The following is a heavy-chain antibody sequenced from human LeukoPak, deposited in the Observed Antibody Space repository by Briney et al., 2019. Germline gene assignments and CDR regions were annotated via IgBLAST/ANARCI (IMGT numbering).Heavy chain of an antibody. Sequence: GASVKVSCKASGGTFSSYAISWVRQAPGQGLEWMGGIIPIFGTANYAQKFQGRVTITTDESTSTAYMELSSLRSEDTALDYCARVVYSSSAGGGYYYMDVWGKGTTVTVSS. CDR2: IIPIFGTA. V-gene: IGHV1-69*05. CDR3: ARVVYSSSAGGGYYYMDV. D-gene: IGHD6-6*01. J-gene: IGHJ6*03. CDR1: GGTFSSYA.